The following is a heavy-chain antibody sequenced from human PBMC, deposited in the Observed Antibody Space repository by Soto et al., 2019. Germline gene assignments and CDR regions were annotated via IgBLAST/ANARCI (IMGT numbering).Heavy chain of an antibody. J-gene: IGHJ4*02. CDR3: AKPAYGDSDAIDY. CDR2: ISYDGSNK. Sequence: QVQLVESGGGVVQPGRSLRLSCAASGFTFSSYGMHWVRQAPGKGLEWVAVISYDGSNKYYADSVKGRFTISRDNSKNTLYLQMNSLRAEDTAVYYCAKPAYGDSDAIDYWGQGTLVTVSS. V-gene: IGHV3-30*18. CDR1: GFTFSSYG. D-gene: IGHD4-17*01.